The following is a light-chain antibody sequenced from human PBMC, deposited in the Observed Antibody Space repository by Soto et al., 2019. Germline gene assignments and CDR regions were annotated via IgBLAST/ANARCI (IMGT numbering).Light chain of an antibody. CDR3: MQALQTPLP. V-gene: IGKV2-28*01. CDR1: QSLLHSNGYNY. CDR2: LGS. J-gene: IGKJ4*01. Sequence: DIVMTQSPLSLPVTPGEPASISCRSSQSLLHSNGYNYLDWYLQKPGQSPQLLIYLGSNRASGVPEGFSGSGSGTDFTLKISRVEGEDVGVYYCMQALQTPLPFGGGTKVEI.